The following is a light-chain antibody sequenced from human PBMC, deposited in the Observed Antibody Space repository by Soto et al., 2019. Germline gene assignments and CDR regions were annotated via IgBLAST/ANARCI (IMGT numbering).Light chain of an antibody. CDR1: QSFFQS. V-gene: IGKV3-20*01. Sequence: EVVLTQSPGALSLSPGERATLSCRASQSFFQSLSWYQHRPCHAPRLIISGASTRATGIPDRISGSGSGTDFTLTISRLEPEDFAVYYCQQYGGSPRTFGQGTKVDIK. CDR2: GAS. J-gene: IGKJ1*01. CDR3: QQYGGSPRT.